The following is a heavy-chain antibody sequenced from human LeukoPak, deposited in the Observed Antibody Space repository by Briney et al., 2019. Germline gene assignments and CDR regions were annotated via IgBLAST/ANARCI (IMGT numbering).Heavy chain of an antibody. D-gene: IGHD6-13*01. CDR3: ARATHSSSWTYYRYYYYVDV. CDR1: GYTFTDYA. Sequence: ASVKVSCKASGYTFTDYAISWVRQAPGQGLEWMGWISGYNGRTNYAQSLQGRVTMTTDTSTSTAYMELRNLRSDDTAVYYCARATHSSSWTYYRYYYYVDVWGKGTTVTVSS. CDR2: ISGYNGRT. V-gene: IGHV1-18*01. J-gene: IGHJ6*03.